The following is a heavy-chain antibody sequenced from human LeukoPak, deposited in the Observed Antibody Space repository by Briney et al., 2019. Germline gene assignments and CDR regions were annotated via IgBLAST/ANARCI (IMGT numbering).Heavy chain of an antibody. J-gene: IGHJ4*02. CDR2: IDPNSGDT. D-gene: IGHD3-22*01. CDR3: ARSGSTGYSLDY. V-gene: IGHV1-2*02. Sequence: ASVKFSCKASGYSFNNYHMHWVRQAPGQGLEWMGCIDPNSGDTKYAQKFQGRVSMPRDTSTRTAYMELSRLRSDDTAVYFCARSGSTGYSLDYWGQGTLVTVSS. CDR1: GYSFNNYH.